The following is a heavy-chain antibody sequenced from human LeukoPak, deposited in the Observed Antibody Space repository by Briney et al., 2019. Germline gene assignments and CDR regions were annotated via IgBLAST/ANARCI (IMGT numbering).Heavy chain of an antibody. D-gene: IGHD1-26*01. CDR2: IYTSGST. CDR3: ARHSGSYWILEGLDY. CDR1: GGSISSYY. V-gene: IGHV4-4*07. J-gene: IGHJ4*02. Sequence: TSETLSLTCTVSGGSISSYYWSWIRQPAGKGLEWIGRIYTSGSTNYNPSLKSRVTMSVDTSKNQFSLKLSSVTAADTAVYYCARHSGSYWILEGLDYWGQGTLVTVSS.